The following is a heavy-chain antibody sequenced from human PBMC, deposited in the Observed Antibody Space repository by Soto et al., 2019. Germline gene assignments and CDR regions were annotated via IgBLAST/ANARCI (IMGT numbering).Heavy chain of an antibody. CDR2: IIPIFGTA. V-gene: IGHV1-69*13. CDR1: GGTFSSYA. D-gene: IGHD6-6*01. CDR3: AIEYSSSSNFDY. J-gene: IGHJ4*02. Sequence: SVKVSCKASGGTFSSYAISWVRQAPGQGLEWMGGIIPIFGTANYAQKSQGRVTITADESTSTAYMELSSLRSEDTAVYYCAIEYSSSSNFDYWGQGTLVTVSS.